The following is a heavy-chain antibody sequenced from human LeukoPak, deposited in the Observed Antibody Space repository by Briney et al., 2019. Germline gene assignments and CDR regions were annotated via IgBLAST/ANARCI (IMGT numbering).Heavy chain of an antibody. D-gene: IGHD5-18*01. CDR1: GGSINSGDYY. CDR2: IYYTGSA. CDR3: ARRGQDTSTVYYNYFNH. J-gene: IGHJ4*02. Sequence: PSETLSLTCTVSGGSINSGDYYWTWIRQYPGKCLEWIGNIYYTGSAYYNPSLRSRVTISVDTSKNQFSMRLSAVTAADTAVYSCARRGQDTSTVYYNYFNHWGQGILVTVSS. V-gene: IGHV4-31*03.